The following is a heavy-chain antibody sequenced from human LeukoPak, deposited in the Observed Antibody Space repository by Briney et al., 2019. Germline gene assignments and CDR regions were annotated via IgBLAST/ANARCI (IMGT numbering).Heavy chain of an antibody. J-gene: IGHJ6*02. CDR3: ARGRQLVQFYYYGMDV. CDR2: INPDSGGT. D-gene: IGHD6-13*01. V-gene: IGHV1-2*02. Sequence: ASVKVSCKASGYTFTDYYMHWVRQAPGQGLEWMGWINPDSGGTNYAPSFQGRVTMTRDTSIRTAYMELSRLRSDDTAVYYCARGRQLVQFYYYGMDVWGQGTTVTVSS. CDR1: GYTFTDYY.